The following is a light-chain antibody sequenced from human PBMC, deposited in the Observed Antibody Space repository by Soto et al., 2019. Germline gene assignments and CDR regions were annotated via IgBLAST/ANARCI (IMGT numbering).Light chain of an antibody. CDR3: QQYDDLPIT. CDR2: DVS. V-gene: IGKV1-33*01. CDR1: HDITNF. Sequence: DIQMTQSPSSLSVSDGDRVTITCQASHDITNFLNWYQQKPGKAPKLLIYDVSKLETGVPSRFSGSGSGTDFTLTISSLQPEDIATYFCQQYDDLPITFGQGTRL. J-gene: IGKJ5*01.